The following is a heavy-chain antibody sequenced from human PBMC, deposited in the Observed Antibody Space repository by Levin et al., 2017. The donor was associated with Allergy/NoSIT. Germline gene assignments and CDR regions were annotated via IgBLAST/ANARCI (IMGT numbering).Heavy chain of an antibody. D-gene: IGHD2-8*02. CDR2: ISSSGSPT. Sequence: SCAASGFNFGTYGMNWVRQAPGKGLEWVSPISSSGSPTYYADPVKGRFIISRDNAKKSLYLQMNSLRADDTAVYYCARGLFESWGQGTLVNVSS. CDR3: ARGLFES. J-gene: IGHJ1*01. CDR1: GFNFGTYG. V-gene: IGHV3-48*04.